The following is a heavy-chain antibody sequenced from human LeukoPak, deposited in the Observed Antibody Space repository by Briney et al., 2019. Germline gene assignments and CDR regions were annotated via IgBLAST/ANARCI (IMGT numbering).Heavy chain of an antibody. D-gene: IGHD3-3*01. V-gene: IGHV4-59*01. Sequence: TLSLTCAVYGGSFSGYYWSWIRQPPGKGLEWIGYIYYSGSTNYNPSLKSRVAMSVDTSKNQFSLKLTSVTAADTAVYYCARYDFNKYFDYWGQGILVTVSS. J-gene: IGHJ4*02. CDR3: ARYDFNKYFDY. CDR2: IYYSGST. CDR1: GGSFSGYY.